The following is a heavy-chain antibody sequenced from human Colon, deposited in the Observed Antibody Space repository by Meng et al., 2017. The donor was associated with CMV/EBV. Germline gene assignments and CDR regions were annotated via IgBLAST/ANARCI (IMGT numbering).Heavy chain of an antibody. Sequence: QVQVVQSGAEGKKPGASVNVSCKASGYTFTNYGISWVRQAPGQGLEWMGWISAYTGDTYYAQKFQGRVTMTTDTSTSTAYMELRSLRSDDTAVYYCVRESQSGSYIYLQHWGQGTLVTVSS. J-gene: IGHJ1*01. D-gene: IGHD1-26*01. CDR1: GYTFTNYG. CDR3: VRESQSGSYIYLQH. CDR2: ISAYTGDT. V-gene: IGHV1-18*01.